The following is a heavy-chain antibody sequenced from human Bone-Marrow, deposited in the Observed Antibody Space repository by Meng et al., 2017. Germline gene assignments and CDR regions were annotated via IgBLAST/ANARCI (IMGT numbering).Heavy chain of an antibody. J-gene: IGHJ4*02. CDR1: GGSISSGSYY. CDR3: AREDYYDSSGYLDY. Sequence: LSCTVSGGSISSGSYYWSWIRQPAGKGLEWIGRIYTSGSTNYNPSLKSRVTISVDTSKNQFSLKLSSVTAADTAVYYCAREDYYDSSGYLDYWGQGTLVTVSS. CDR2: IYTSGST. D-gene: IGHD3-22*01. V-gene: IGHV4-61*02.